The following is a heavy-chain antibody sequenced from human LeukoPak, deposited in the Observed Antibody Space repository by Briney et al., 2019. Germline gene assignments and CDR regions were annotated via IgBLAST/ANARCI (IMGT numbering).Heavy chain of an antibody. CDR2: INHSGST. D-gene: IGHD3-22*01. CDR1: GFTFSSYS. CDR3: ASTWARFDSSGSPGYY. J-gene: IGHJ4*02. Sequence: GSLRLSCAASGFTFSSYSMNWIRQPPGKGLEWIGEINHSGSTNYNPSLKSRVTISVDTSKNQFSLKLSSVTAADTAVYYCASTWARFDSSGSPGYYWGQGTLVTVSS. V-gene: IGHV4-34*01.